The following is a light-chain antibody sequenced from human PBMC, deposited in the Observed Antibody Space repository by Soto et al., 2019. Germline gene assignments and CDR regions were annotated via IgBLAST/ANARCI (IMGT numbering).Light chain of an antibody. CDR3: SSYTSSRHVV. CDR2: DVS. J-gene: IGLJ2*01. V-gene: IGLV2-14*01. CDR1: SSDVGGYNY. Sequence: QSALTQPASVSGSPGQSITISCTGTSSDVGGYNYVSWYQQHPGKAPKLMIYDVSNRPSGVSNRFSGSKSGNTASLTISGLQAEDEADYYCSSYTSSRHVVFGGGTKSPS.